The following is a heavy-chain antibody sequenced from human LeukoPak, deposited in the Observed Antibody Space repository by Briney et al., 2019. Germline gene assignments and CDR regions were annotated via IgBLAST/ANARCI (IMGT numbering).Heavy chain of an antibody. CDR1: GFTFSSYG. D-gene: IGHD6-13*01. J-gene: IGHJ5*02. Sequence: GRSLRLSCAASGFTFSSYGMHWVRQAPGKGLEWVAVISYDGSNKYYADSVKGRFTISRDNSKNTLYLQMNSLRAEDTAVYYCARDPVDGIAAAGAAFDPWGQGTLVTVSS. CDR3: ARDPVDGIAAAGAAFDP. V-gene: IGHV3-30*19. CDR2: ISYDGSNK.